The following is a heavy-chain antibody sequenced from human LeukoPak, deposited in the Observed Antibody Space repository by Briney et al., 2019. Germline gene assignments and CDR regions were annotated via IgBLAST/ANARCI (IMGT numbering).Heavy chain of an antibody. V-gene: IGHV3-11*01. CDR2: ISNSGTTV. J-gene: IGHJ6*02. D-gene: IGHD2-8*01. Sequence: GGSLRLSCAASGFTFGNYAMSWVRQAPGKGLEWLSYISNSGTTVFYADSVKGRFTVSRDNAKRSLYLQIESLRDDDTAVYHCALGTINKDYYFGMDVWGQGTTVTVSS. CDR1: GFTFGNYA. CDR3: ALGTINKDYYFGMDV.